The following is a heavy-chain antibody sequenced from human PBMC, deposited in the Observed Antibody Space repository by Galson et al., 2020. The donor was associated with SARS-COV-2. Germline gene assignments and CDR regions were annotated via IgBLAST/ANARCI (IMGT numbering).Heavy chain of an antibody. Sequence: GGSLRLSCVGSGFKFSNYGMNWLRQAPGKGLEWISFISTSDSTSPSTRYYADSVKGRFTVSRDDVKNSVLLEMNSLRDEDTAVYYCARDQIWFGDLSCCGLDPWGQGSVVTVSS. V-gene: IGHV3-48*02. CDR1: GFKFSNYG. CDR2: ISTSDSTSPSTR. CDR3: ARDQIWFGDLSCCGLDP. D-gene: IGHD3-10*01. J-gene: IGHJ5*02.